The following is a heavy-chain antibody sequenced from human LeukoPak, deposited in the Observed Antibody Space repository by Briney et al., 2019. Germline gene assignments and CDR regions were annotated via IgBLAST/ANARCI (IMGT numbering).Heavy chain of an antibody. CDR2: ISAYNGNT. Sequence: ASVKVSCKASGYTFTSYGISWVRQALGQGLEWMGWISAYNGNTNYAQKLQGRVTMTTDTSTSTAYMELRSLRSDDTAVYYCARVPEDNYYDSSGYYGEVGDYWGQGTLVTVSS. D-gene: IGHD3-22*01. CDR3: ARVPEDNYYDSSGYYGEVGDY. J-gene: IGHJ4*02. V-gene: IGHV1-18*01. CDR1: GYTFTSYG.